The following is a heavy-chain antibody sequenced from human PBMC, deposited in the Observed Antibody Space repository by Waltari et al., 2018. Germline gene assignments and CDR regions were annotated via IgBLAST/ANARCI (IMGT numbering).Heavy chain of an antibody. CDR3: AREYCTGGVCYLPDY. J-gene: IGHJ4*02. V-gene: IGHV4-38-2*02. Sequence: QVQLQESGPGLVKPSETLSLTCAVSGYSISSGYYWGWIRQPPGKGLEWIGNIYHSGSTYYNQSLKSRVTISVDTSKNQFSLKLISVTAADTAVYYCAREYCTGGVCYLPDYWGQGTLVTVSS. CDR2: IYHSGST. D-gene: IGHD2-8*02. CDR1: GYSISSGYY.